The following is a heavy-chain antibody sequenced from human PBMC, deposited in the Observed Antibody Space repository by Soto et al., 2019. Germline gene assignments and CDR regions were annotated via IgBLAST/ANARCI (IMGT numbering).Heavy chain of an antibody. CDR1: GFTLSGFD. CDR3: TRRYCSGGGCYSDFDY. CDR2: IKTKVESYAT. J-gene: IGHJ4*02. V-gene: IGHV3-73*01. D-gene: IGHD2-15*01. Sequence: GGSLRLSCAASGFTLSGFDIHWVRQASGEGLEWVGRIKTKVESYATELAASVKGRFTISREDPKNKAYLEMNSLKTEDTAVYYCTRRYCSGGGCYSDFDYWGQGTLVTVSS.